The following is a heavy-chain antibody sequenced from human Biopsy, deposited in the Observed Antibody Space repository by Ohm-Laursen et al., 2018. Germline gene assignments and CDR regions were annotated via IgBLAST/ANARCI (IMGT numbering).Heavy chain of an antibody. Sequence: SLRLSCTASGFTLTDSGMHWVRQAPGKGLEWVALISYDGSYKNYGDSVKGRFTISRDNSKNTLYLQMNSLRAEDTAVYYCAKDRYNYTPIGGFSMDVWGQGTTVTVSS. CDR2: ISYDGSYK. CDR3: AKDRYNYTPIGGFSMDV. CDR1: GFTLTDSG. V-gene: IGHV3-30*18. D-gene: IGHD5-18*01. J-gene: IGHJ6*02.